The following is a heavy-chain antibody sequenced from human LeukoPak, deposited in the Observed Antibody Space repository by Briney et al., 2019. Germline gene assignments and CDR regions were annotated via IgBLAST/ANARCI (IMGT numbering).Heavy chain of an antibody. CDR3: ARDLPDSRSKRTDAFDI. CDR2: ISSSGSTI. CDR1: GFTFSSYE. V-gene: IGHV3-48*03. Sequence: GGSLRLSCAASGFTFSSYEMNWVRQAPGKGLEWVSYISSSGSTIYYADSVEGRFTISRDNAKNSLYLQMNSLRAEDTAVYYCARDLPDSRSKRTDAFDIWGQGTMVTVSS. J-gene: IGHJ3*02. D-gene: IGHD2-2*01.